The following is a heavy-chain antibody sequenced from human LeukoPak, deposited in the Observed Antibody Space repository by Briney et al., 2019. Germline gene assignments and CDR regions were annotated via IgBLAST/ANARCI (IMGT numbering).Heavy chain of an antibody. CDR3: ARDSRGYSSSWCQFDY. V-gene: IGHV4-38-2*02. D-gene: IGHD6-13*01. Sequence: SETLSLTCTVSGYSISSGYYWGWIRQPPGKGLEWIGSIYHSGRTFYNPSLKSRVTISVDTSKNQFSLKLSSVTAADTAVYYCARDSRGYSSSWCQFDYWGQGTLVTVSS. J-gene: IGHJ4*02. CDR1: GYSISSGYY. CDR2: IYHSGRT.